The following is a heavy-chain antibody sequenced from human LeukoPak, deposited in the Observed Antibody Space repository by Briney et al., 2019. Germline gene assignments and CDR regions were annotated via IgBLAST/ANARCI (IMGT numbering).Heavy chain of an antibody. V-gene: IGHV4-34*01. CDR1: GSSFSGFD. CDR2: INEGGDT. Sequence: SEILSLTCAVYGSSFSGFDWSWVRQAPGKGLEWIGEINEGGDTKYNPSLKSRVTLSVDTSRNEFSLKIRSVTAADTAVYYCARGLGWKVTTMGLFYMDVWGEGTTVTVSS. D-gene: IGHD4-11*01. CDR3: ARGLGWKVTTMGLFYMDV. J-gene: IGHJ6*03.